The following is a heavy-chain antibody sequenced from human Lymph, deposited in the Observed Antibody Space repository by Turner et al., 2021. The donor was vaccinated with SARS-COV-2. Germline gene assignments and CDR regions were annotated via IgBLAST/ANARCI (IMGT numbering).Heavy chain of an antibody. CDR2: ISWDGGST. J-gene: IGHJ2*01. Sequence: EVQLVESGGVVVQPGGSLRLSCAASGFTFDDYTMHWVRQAPGKGLEGVSLISWDGGSTYYADSVKGRFTISRDNSKNSLYLQMNSLRTEDTALYYCAKDQGSGSPYWYFDLWGRGTLVTVSS. D-gene: IGHD1-26*01. CDR3: AKDQGSGSPYWYFDL. CDR1: GFTFDDYT. V-gene: IGHV3-43*01.